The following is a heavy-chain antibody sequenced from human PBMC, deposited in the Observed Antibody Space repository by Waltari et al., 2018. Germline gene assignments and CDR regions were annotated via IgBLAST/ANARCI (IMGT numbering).Heavy chain of an antibody. J-gene: IGHJ4*02. Sequence: EVKLVEYGGGLVQPGGSLRLAGAASGFSFRSDWMGWVRQAPGNGLEWVANIKQDGSDKYYVDSVKGRFTISRDNAKNSLYLQINSLRVEDTAIYYCARLNWDVVKAFDYWGQGTLVTVSS. CDR3: ARLNWDVVKAFDY. CDR1: GFSFRSDW. CDR2: IKQDGSDK. V-gene: IGHV3-7*01. D-gene: IGHD3-22*01.